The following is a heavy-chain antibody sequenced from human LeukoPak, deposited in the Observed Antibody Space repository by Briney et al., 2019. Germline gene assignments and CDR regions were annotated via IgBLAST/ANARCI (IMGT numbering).Heavy chain of an antibody. CDR2: IIPIFGTA. V-gene: IGHV1-69*13. J-gene: IGHJ4*02. CDR3: ARARYSSGWYPFDY. CDR1: GYTFTSYG. D-gene: IGHD6-19*01. Sequence: SVKVSCKASGYTFTSYGISWVRQAPGQGLEWMGGIIPIFGTANYAQKFQGRVTITADESTSTAYMELSSLRSEDTAVYYCARARYSSGWYPFDYWGQGTLVTVSS.